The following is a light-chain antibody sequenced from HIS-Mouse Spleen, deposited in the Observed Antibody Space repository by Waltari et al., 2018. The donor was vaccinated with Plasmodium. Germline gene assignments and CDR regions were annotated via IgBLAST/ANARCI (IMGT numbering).Light chain of an antibody. V-gene: IGKV1-5*03. CDR2: KAS. CDR1: QNLSSW. J-gene: IGKJ2*01. CDR3: QQYNSYYT. Sequence: DIQMTQSTSTLSASVGDRVTNTCRDSQNLSSWLAWYKHKPGKAPKHLIYKASSLESGVPSRFSGSGSGTEFTLTISSLQPDDFATYYCQQYNSYYTFGQGTKLEIK.